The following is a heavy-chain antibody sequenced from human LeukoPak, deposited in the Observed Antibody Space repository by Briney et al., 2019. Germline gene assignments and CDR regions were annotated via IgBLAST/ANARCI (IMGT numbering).Heavy chain of an antibody. Sequence: GGSLRLSCAASGFTFSSYEMNWVRQAPGKGLEWVSYISSSGSTIYYADSVKGRFTISRDNAKNSLYLQMNSLRAEDTAVYYCARGLTEYDPSNWFDPWGQGTLVTVSS. V-gene: IGHV3-48*03. D-gene: IGHD3-16*01. J-gene: IGHJ5*02. CDR2: ISSSGSTI. CDR3: ARGLTEYDPSNWFDP. CDR1: GFTFSSYE.